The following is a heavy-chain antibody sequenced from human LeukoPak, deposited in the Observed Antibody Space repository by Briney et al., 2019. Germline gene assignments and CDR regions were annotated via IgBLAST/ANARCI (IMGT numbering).Heavy chain of an antibody. CDR1: GYSFTSYW. Sequence: GESLKISCKGSGYSFTSYWIGWVRQMPGKGLEWMGIIYPGDSDTRYSPSFQGQVTISADKSISTAYLQWSSLKASDTAMYYCARHIYSSGYGVYYFDYWGQGTLVTVSS. J-gene: IGHJ4*02. V-gene: IGHV5-51*01. CDR3: ARHIYSSGYGVYYFDY. CDR2: IYPGDSDT. D-gene: IGHD5-18*01.